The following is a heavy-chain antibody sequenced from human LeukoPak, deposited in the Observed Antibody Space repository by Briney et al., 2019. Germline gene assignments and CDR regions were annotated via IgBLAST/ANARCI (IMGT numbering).Heavy chain of an antibody. CDR1: GGSISSSSAY. CDR2: IYYSKNT. V-gene: IGHV4-39*01. Sequence: SETLSLTCTVSGGSISSSSAYWGWIRQPPGKGLEWIGSIYYSKNTYYNPSLKSRVTISADTSKNQFSLTLGSVSATDTAIYYCVSPRGFSYGYFDYWGQGTLVTVSS. CDR3: VSPRGFSYGYFDY. D-gene: IGHD5-18*01. J-gene: IGHJ4*02.